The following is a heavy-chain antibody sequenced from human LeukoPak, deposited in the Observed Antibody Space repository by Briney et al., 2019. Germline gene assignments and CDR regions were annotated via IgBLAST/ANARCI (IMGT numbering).Heavy chain of an antibody. V-gene: IGHV4-38-2*02. D-gene: IGHD3-16*01. Sequence: SETLSLTCTVSGYSISSGYYWGWIRQPPGKGLEWIGSIYHSGSTYYNPSLKSRVTISVDTSKNQFSLKLSSVTAADTAVYYCASSITFGGLQPGGSVDYWGQGTLVTVSS. CDR3: ASSITFGGLQPGGSVDY. J-gene: IGHJ4*02. CDR1: GYSISSGYY. CDR2: IYHSGST.